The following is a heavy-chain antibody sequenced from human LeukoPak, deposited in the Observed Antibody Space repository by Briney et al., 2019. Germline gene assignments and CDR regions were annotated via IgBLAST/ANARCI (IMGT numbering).Heavy chain of an antibody. J-gene: IGHJ4*02. Sequence: GGSLRLSCAASGFTFSSYWMNWARQAPGKGLEWVASINHNGNVNYYVDSVKGRFTISRDNAKNSLYLQMSNLRAEDTAVYYCARDSSVVYWGQGTLVTVSS. CDR2: INHNGNVN. D-gene: IGHD6-19*01. V-gene: IGHV3-7*01. CDR3: ARDSSVVY. CDR1: GFTFSSYW.